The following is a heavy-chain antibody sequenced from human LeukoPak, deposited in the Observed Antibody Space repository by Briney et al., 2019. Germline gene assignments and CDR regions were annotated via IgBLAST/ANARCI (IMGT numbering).Heavy chain of an antibody. CDR3: ARDIAVAGNWFDP. CDR1: GGTFSSYA. CDR2: IIPIFGTA. D-gene: IGHD6-19*01. J-gene: IGHJ5*02. V-gene: IGHV1-69*01. Sequence: SVTVSCKASGGTFSSYAISWVRQAPGQGLEWMGGIIPIFGTANYAQKFQGRVTITADESTSTAYMELSSLRSEDTAVYYCARDIAVAGNWFDPWGQGTLVTVSS.